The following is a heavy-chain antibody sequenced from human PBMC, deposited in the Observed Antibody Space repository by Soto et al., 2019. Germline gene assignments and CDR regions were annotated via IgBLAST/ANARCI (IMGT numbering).Heavy chain of an antibody. CDR2: INLSGNT. D-gene: IGHD5-12*01. CDR3: ARESSGYDPFAY. Sequence: QVQLQESGPGLVKPSGTLSLTCAVSGGSISSSNWWSWARQPPGKGLEWIGEINLSGNTNYNPSLKSRVTMSVDKSKNQLSLNLSSVTAADTAIYYCARESSGYDPFAYWGQGTLVTVSS. J-gene: IGHJ4*02. CDR1: GGSISSSNW. V-gene: IGHV4-4*02.